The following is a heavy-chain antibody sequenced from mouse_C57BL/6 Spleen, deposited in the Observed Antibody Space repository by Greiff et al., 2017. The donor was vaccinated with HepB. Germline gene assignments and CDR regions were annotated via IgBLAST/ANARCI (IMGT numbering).Heavy chain of an antibody. CDR3: ARQLRLGYYAMDY. CDR2: IWSDGST. D-gene: IGHD3-2*02. CDR1: GFSLTSYG. J-gene: IGHJ4*01. V-gene: IGHV2-6-1*01. Sequence: QVQLQQSGPGLVAPSQRLSITCTVSGFSLTSYGVHWVRQPPGKGLEWLVVIWSDGSTTYNSALKSRLSISKDNSKSQVFLKMNSLQTDDTAMYYCARQLRLGYYAMDYWGQGTSVTVSS.